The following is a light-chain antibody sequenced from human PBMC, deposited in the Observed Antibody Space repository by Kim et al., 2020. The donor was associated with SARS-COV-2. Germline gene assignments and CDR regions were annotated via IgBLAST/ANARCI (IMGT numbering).Light chain of an antibody. CDR2: QDS. CDR3: QARDSSTASYV. CDR1: KLGDKY. V-gene: IGLV3-1*01. Sequence: YELTQPPSVSVSPGQTASITCSGDKLGDKYACWYQQKPGQSPVLVIYQDSKRPSGIPERFSGSNSGNTATLTISGTQAMDEADYYCQARDSSTASYVFG. J-gene: IGLJ1*01.